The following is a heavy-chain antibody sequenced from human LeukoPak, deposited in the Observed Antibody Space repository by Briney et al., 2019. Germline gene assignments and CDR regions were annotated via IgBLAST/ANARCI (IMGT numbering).Heavy chain of an antibody. V-gene: IGHV3-74*01. D-gene: IGHD4-17*01. CDR3: ARDGFLAPAEVYGDYGVGDGMDV. J-gene: IGHJ6*02. CDR1: GFTFSSYW. Sequence: PGGSLRLSCAASGFTFSSYWMHWVRQAPGKGLVWVSRINSDGSSTSYADSVKGRFTISRDNAKNTLYLQMNSLRAEDTAVYYCARDGFLAPAEVYGDYGVGDGMDVWGQGTTVTVSS. CDR2: INSDGSST.